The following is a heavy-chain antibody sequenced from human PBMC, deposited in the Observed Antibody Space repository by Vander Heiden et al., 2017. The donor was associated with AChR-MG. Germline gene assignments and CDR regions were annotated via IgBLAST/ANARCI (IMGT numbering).Heavy chain of an antibody. D-gene: IGHD3-3*01. J-gene: IGHJ3*01. CDR2: IYPADSDT. Sequence: EVQLVQSGAEVKKPGESRKISCMGVGYTFGNHWIAWVRQMPGKGREWVGIIYPADSDTRYGPSFQGQVTVSVDKSTNTAYLQWSSLKASNTAMYYCARPRRFASRDAFDVWGQGTMVTVSS. CDR3: ARPRRFASRDAFDV. V-gene: IGHV5-51*03. CDR1: GYTFGNHW.